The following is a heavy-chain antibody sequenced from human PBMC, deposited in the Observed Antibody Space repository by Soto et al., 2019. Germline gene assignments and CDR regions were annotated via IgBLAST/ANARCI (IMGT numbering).Heavy chain of an antibody. D-gene: IGHD6-13*01. CDR2: ISAYNGNT. CDR1: GDIFSGYS. V-gene: IGHV1-18*01. J-gene: IGHJ6*02. CDR3: ARDEVASSWYPDYYGMDA. Sequence: ASVKVSCKTSGDIFSGYSISWVRQAPGQGLEWMGWISAYNGNTNYAQKLQGRVTMTTDTSTSTAYMELRSLRSDDTAVYYCARDEVASSWYPDYYGMDAWGQGTTVTVSS.